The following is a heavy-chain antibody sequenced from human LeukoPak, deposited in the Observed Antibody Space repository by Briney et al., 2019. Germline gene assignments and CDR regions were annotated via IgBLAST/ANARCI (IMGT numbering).Heavy chain of an antibody. CDR1: GFTVSSNY. V-gene: IGHV3-66*01. D-gene: IGHD6-19*01. Sequence: GRSLRLSCAASGFTVSSNYMSWVRQAPGKGLEWVSVIYSGGSTYYADSVKGRFTISRDNSKNTLYLQMNSLRAEDTAVYYCARAAMAADFDYWGQGTLVTVSS. J-gene: IGHJ4*02. CDR2: IYSGGST. CDR3: ARAAMAADFDY.